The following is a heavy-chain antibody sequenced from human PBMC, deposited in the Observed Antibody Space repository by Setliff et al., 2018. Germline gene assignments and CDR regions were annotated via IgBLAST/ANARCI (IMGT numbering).Heavy chain of an antibody. CDR3: ATNPPKGPSGGYYYDDPYYYYMDV. CDR2: IYGGGGT. V-gene: IGHV3-48*01. CDR1: GLTFSSYW. Sequence: PGGSLRLSCAASGLTFSSYWMTWVRQAPGRGLEWVSVIYGGGGTYYADSVKGRFTISRDNAKNSVYLQVNSLRAEDTAVYYCATNPPKGPSGGYYYDDPYYYYMDVWGKGTTVTVSS. D-gene: IGHD3-22*01. J-gene: IGHJ6*03.